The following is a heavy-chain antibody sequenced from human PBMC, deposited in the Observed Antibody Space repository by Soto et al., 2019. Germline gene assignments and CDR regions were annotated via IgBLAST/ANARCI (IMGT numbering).Heavy chain of an antibody. V-gene: IGHV1-46*01. CDR2: INPSGGST. D-gene: IGHD4-17*01. CDR3: ATGSVTTGAFDI. CDR1: GYTFTSYY. Sequence: GASVKVSCKASGYTFTSYYMHWLRQAPGQGLEWMGIINPSGGSTSYAQKFQGRVTMTRDTSTSTVYMELSSLRSEDTAVYYCATGSVTTGAFDIWGQGTMVTVSS. J-gene: IGHJ3*02.